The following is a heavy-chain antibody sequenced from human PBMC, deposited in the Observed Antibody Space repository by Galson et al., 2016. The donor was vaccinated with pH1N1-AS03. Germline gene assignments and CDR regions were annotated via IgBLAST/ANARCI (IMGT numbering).Heavy chain of an antibody. CDR2: SLHNGNS. V-gene: IGHV4-59*01. CDR3: ARFQTVGGKFDF. Sequence: ETLPLTCSVSGTSIGGDFWSWIRQSPGRGLEWIGHSLHNGNSIYNPSLKSRVTTSVDTSTNEASLKLSSVTAADTAFYYCARFQTVGGKFDFWGRGAQVTVSS. J-gene: IGHJ4*02. D-gene: IGHD1-26*01. CDR1: GTSIGGDF.